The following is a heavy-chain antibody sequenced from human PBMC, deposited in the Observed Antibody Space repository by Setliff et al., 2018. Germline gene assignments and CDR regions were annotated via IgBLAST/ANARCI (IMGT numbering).Heavy chain of an antibody. CDR1: GFTFSSYE. Sequence: GGSLRLSCTTSGFTFSSYEVNWVRQAPGKGLEWVSYISSSGTTKHYADSVKGRFTISRDDARNSMYLQMDSLRVEDTAVYYCARDGVFYAMDAWGQGTTVTVSS. V-gene: IGHV3-48*03. CDR2: ISSSGTTK. J-gene: IGHJ6*02. D-gene: IGHD3-10*01. CDR3: ARDGVFYAMDA.